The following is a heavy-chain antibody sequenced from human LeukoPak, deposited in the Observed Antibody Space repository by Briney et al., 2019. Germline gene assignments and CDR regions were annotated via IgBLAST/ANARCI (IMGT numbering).Heavy chain of an antibody. V-gene: IGHV3-23*01. Sequence: GGSLRLSCSASGFSFSSYTMTWVRQAPGKGPEWVSIISGGGDTTFYTDSVKGRFTISRDNSKNTLYLQMNSLRAEDTAVYYCARESNSVLLWFGESNHWGQGTLVTVSS. CDR2: ISGGGDTT. CDR3: ARESNSVLLWFGESNH. J-gene: IGHJ5*02. CDR1: GFSFSSYT. D-gene: IGHD3-10*01.